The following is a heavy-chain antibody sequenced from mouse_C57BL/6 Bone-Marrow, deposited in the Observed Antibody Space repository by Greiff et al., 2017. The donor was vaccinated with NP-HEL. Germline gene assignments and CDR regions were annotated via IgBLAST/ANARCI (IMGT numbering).Heavy chain of an antibody. Sequence: VQRVESGAELMKPGASVKLSCKATGYTFTGYWIEWVKQRPGHGLEWIGEILPGSGSTYYNEKFKGKATFTADTSSNTAYMQLSSLTTEDSSISYCARESPLSYAMDYWGQGTSVTVSS. J-gene: IGHJ4*01. V-gene: IGHV1-9*01. D-gene: IGHD6-1*01. CDR3: ARESPLSYAMDY. CDR2: ILPGSGST. CDR1: GYTFTGYW.